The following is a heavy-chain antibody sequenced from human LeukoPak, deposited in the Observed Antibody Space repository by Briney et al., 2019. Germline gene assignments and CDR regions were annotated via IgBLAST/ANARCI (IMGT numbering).Heavy chain of an antibody. CDR1: GYAFTSYG. Sequence: ASVKVSCKASGYAFTSYGISWVRQAPGQGLEWMGWISAYNGNTDYAQKLQGRVTMTTDTSTSTAYMELRSLRSDDTAVYYCARETPARLGLGYWGQGTLVTVSS. CDR3: ARETPARLGLGY. D-gene: IGHD3-16*01. V-gene: IGHV1-18*04. J-gene: IGHJ4*02. CDR2: ISAYNGNT.